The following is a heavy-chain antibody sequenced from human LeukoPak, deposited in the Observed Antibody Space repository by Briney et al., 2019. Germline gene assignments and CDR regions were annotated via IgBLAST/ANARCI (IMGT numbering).Heavy chain of an antibody. Sequence: GGSLRLSCAASGFTFSNAWMTWVRQAPGKGLEWVGRIKSKTAGGTTDYGAPVRDRFTISRDDSRNTLYLQMNSLKTEDTAVYYCTTRYFASGSLDQDFNYWGQGTLVTVSS. D-gene: IGHD3-10*01. J-gene: IGHJ4*02. CDR3: TTRYFASGSLDQDFNY. CDR1: GFTFSNAW. V-gene: IGHV3-15*01. CDR2: IKSKTAGGTT.